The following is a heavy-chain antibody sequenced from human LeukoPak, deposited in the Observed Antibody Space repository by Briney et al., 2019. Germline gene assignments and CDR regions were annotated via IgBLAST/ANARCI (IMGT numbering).Heavy chain of an antibody. CDR1: GFTFNTYS. Sequence: GGSLRLSCAASGFTFNTYSMNWVRQAPGKGLEWVSYISRSSSTITYADSVKGRFTISRDNAKNSLYLQMNSLRAEDTAVYYCAKEVDSSGYLIYYYYYGMDVWGQGTTVTVSS. CDR3: AKEVDSSGYLIYYYYYGMDV. V-gene: IGHV3-48*01. D-gene: IGHD3-22*01. J-gene: IGHJ6*02. CDR2: ISRSSSTI.